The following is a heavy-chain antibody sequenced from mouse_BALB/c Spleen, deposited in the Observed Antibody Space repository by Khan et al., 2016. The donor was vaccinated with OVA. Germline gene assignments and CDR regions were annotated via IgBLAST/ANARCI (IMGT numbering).Heavy chain of an antibody. CDR3: ARDGSRYNYAMDY. D-gene: IGHD2-3*01. V-gene: IGHV3-2*02. CDR1: GYSITSDYA. CDR2: ISYSGST. Sequence: EVQLQESGPGLVKPSQSLSLTCTVTGYSITSDYAWNWIRQFPGNKLEWMGYISYSGSTNYNPSLKSRISITRDTSKNQFFLQLNSVTPEDTATYYCARDGSRYNYAMDYWGQGTSVTVSS. J-gene: IGHJ4*01.